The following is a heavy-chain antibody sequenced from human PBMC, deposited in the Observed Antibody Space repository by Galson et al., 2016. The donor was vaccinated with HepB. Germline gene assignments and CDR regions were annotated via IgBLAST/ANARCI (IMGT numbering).Heavy chain of an antibody. J-gene: IGHJ5*02. D-gene: IGHD3-22*01. CDR1: GFSVRTPGVG. V-gene: IGHV2-5*02. Sequence: PALVKPTQTLTLTCSFSGFSVRTPGVGVGWIRQPPGKALEWLALVYRDDDKRYSPSLKSRLTITKDTSKNQVVLTMTKMDPVDTATCYCALSTAAGAHYYDSSGYPPSNWFDLWGQGTLVTVSS. CDR2: VYRDDDK. CDR3: ALSTAAGAHYYDSSGYPPSNWFDL.